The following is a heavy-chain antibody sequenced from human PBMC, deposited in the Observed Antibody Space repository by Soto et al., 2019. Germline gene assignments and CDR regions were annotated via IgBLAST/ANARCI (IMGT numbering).Heavy chain of an antibody. D-gene: IGHD6-13*01. CDR1: GYSFTSYW. CDR3: ARRGSPPGYGMDV. V-gene: IGHV5-51*01. CDR2: IYPGDSDT. Sequence: LGESLKISCKGSGYSFTSYWIGWVRQMPGKGLAWMGIIYPGDSDTRYSPSFQGQVTISADKSISTAYLQWSSLKASDTAMYYCARRGSPPGYGMDVWGQGTTVTVSS. J-gene: IGHJ6*02.